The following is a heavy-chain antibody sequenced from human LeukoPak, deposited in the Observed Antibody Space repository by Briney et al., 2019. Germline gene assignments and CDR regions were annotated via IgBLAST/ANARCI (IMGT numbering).Heavy chain of an antibody. CDR2: IYYSGST. CDR3: ARQYSSSWYGYFQH. Sequence: SETLSLTCTVSGGSISSSSYYWGWIRQPPGKGLEWIGSIYYSGSTYYNPSLKSRVTISVDTSKNQFSLKLSSVTAADTAVYYCARQYSSSWYGYFQHWGQGTLVTVSS. D-gene: IGHD6-13*01. J-gene: IGHJ1*01. CDR1: GGSISSSSYY. V-gene: IGHV4-39*01.